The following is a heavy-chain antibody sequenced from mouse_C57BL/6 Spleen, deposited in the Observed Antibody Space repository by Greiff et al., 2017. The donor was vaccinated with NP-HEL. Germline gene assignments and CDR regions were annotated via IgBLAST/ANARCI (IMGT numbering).Heavy chain of an antibody. V-gene: IGHV1-61*01. D-gene: IGHD3-3*01. CDR2: IYPSDSET. CDR3: ARLGEVYAMDY. J-gene: IGHJ4*01. CDR1: GYTFTSYW. Sequence: VQLQQPGAELVRPGSSVKLSCKASGYTFTSYWMDWVKQRPGQGLEWIGNIYPSDSETHYNQKFKDKATLTVDKSSSTAYMQLSSLTSEDSAVYYCARLGEVYAMDYWGQGTSVTVSS.